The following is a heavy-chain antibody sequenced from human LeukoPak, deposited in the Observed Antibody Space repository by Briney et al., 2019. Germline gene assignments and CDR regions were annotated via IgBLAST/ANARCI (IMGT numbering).Heavy chain of an antibody. Sequence: PGGSLRLSCSASGFTFSSYSLDWVRQAPGKGPEYVSGINNNGGSTQYADSVKGRFTISRDNSKNTVYLQMRSLRPEDTVVYYCVKAKVGATFDSWGQGTLVTVSS. J-gene: IGHJ4*02. CDR3: VKAKVGATFDS. V-gene: IGHV3-64D*06. CDR1: GFTFSSYS. D-gene: IGHD1-26*01. CDR2: INNNGGST.